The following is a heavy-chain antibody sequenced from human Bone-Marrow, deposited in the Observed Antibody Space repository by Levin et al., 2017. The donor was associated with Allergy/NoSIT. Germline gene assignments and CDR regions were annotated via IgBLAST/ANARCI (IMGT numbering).Heavy chain of an antibody. D-gene: IGHD2-15*01. Sequence: AGGSLRLSCTASGFTFSNYAMNWVRQAPGKGLEWVSAISGGGGTTYYADSVKGRLTISKDSSKNTLYLQMKSLRAEDTAVYYCAKEVDCGGGSCYQRGAFDIWGPGTMVTVSS. CDR2: ISGGGGTT. CDR3: AKEVDCGGGSCYQRGAFDI. V-gene: IGHV3-23*01. CDR1: GFTFSNYA. J-gene: IGHJ3*02.